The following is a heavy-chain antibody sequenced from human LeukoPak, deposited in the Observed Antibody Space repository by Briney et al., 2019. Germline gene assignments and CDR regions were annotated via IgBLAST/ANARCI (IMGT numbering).Heavy chain of an antibody. V-gene: IGHV5-51*01. CDR1: GYSLTSYW. Sequence: GESLKISCKGSGYSLTSYWIGWVRQMPGKGLEWMGIIYPGDSDTRYSPSFQGQVTISADKSISTAYLQWSSLKASDTAMYYCARGDGRDIVLMVHAEYFDHWGQGTLVTVSS. D-gene: IGHD2-8*01. CDR2: IYPGDSDT. J-gene: IGHJ4*02. CDR3: ARGDGRDIVLMVHAEYFDH.